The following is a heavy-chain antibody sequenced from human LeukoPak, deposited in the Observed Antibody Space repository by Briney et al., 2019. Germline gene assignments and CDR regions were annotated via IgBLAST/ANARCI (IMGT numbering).Heavy chain of an antibody. CDR1: GFSFSTYA. J-gene: IGHJ3*01. Sequence: GGSLRLSCAASGFSFSTYAMSWVRQAPGKGLEWVSTISASASSTYFADSVKGRFTISRDNSKNTLYLQMNSLRAEDTAVYYCARTIYYYESTSYFSDAFDVWGQGTMVTVSS. CDR3: ARTIYYYESTSYFSDAFDV. D-gene: IGHD3-22*01. CDR2: ISASASST. V-gene: IGHV3-23*01.